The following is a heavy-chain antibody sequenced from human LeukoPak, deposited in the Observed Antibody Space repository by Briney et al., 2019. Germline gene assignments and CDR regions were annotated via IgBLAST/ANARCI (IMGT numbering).Heavy chain of an antibody. CDR1: GFTFSSYA. CDR2: ISYDGSNK. Sequence: GRSLRLSCAASGFTFSSYAMHWVRQAPGKGLEWVAVISYDGSNKYYADSVKGRFTISRDNSKNTLYLQMNSLSAEDTAVYYCARRDGYDFDYWGQGTLVTASS. J-gene: IGHJ4*02. D-gene: IGHD5-24*01. CDR3: ARRDGYDFDY. V-gene: IGHV3-30-3*01.